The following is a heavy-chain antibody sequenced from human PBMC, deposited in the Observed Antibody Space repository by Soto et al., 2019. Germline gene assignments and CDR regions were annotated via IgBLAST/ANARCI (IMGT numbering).Heavy chain of an antibody. CDR3: ARGTEYYYDSSGYLDY. V-gene: IGHV1-69*13. J-gene: IGHJ4*01. Sequence: ASVKVSCKASGGTLSSYAVSWVRQAPGQGLEWMGGIIPIFGTANYAQKFQGRVTITADESTSTAYMELSSIRSQDTAVYSCARGTEYYYDSSGYLDYWG. CDR2: IIPIFGTA. D-gene: IGHD3-22*01. CDR1: GGTLSSYA.